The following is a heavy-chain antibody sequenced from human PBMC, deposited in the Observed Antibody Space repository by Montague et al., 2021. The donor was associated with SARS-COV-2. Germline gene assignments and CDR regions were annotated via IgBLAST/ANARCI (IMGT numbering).Heavy chain of an antibody. CDR1: GFTFSSYA. V-gene: IGHV3-23*05. CDR2: IVNNGGKS. Sequence: SLRLSCAASGFTFSSYAMSWVRQAPGKGLEWVSGIVNNGGKSFYADSVKGRFVISRDNSDNMVYLQLNSLRAEDTALYYCAKETAGIGNALFDSWGQGALITVSS. D-gene: IGHD4-23*01. J-gene: IGHJ4*02. CDR3: AKETAGIGNALFDS.